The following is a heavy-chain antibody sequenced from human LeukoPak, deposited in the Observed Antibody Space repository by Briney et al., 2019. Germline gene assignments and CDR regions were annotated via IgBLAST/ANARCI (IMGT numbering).Heavy chain of an antibody. V-gene: IGHV1-3*01. D-gene: IGHD3-10*01. CDR3: ARDYFGTGGTYYYGSGAVIDWFDP. CDR1: GYTFTSYA. J-gene: IGHJ5*02. CDR2: INAGNGNT. Sequence: ASVKVSCKASGYTFTSYAMHWVRQAPGQRLEWMGWINAGNGNTKYSQEFQGRVTITRDTSTSTAYMELRSLRSDDTAVYYCARDYFGTGGTYYYGSGAVIDWFDPWGRGTLVTVSS.